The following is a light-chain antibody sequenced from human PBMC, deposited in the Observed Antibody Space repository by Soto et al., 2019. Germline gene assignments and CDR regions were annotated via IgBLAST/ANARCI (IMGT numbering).Light chain of an antibody. CDR3: QQYNNWPWT. Sequence: EIVLTQSPAILSVSPGERATLPCRASQSISRSLAWYQQKPGQAPRLLIHGASTRATGFPARFSGSGSGTDFTLTISSLQSEDFAVYYCQQYNNWPWTFGQGTKVDIK. J-gene: IGKJ1*01. CDR1: QSISRS. CDR2: GAS. V-gene: IGKV3-15*01.